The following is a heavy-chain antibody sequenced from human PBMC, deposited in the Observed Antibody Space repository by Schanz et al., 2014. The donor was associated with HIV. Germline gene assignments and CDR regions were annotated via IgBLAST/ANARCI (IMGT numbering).Heavy chain of an antibody. CDR2: IIPVFGTT. V-gene: IGHV1-69*01. J-gene: IGHJ4*02. D-gene: IGHD3-10*01. Sequence: QVQLVQSGTEVKRPGSTVKVSCKASGGTFSSYAFSWVRQAPGQGLEWMGGIIPVFGTTDYAQKFQGTVTITADESTSTAYMELSSLRSEDTAVYYCARVPKHNFGSGSYYPFDYWGQGTLVTVSS. CDR3: ARVPKHNFGSGSYYPFDY. CDR1: GGTFSSYA.